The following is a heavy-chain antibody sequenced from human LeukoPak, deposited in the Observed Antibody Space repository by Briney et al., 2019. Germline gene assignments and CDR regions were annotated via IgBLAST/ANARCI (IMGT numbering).Heavy chain of an antibody. D-gene: IGHD5-24*01. CDR3: ARGRPHGSFDY. Sequence: WVSFIYSGGSTYYADSVKGRFTISRDNSKNTLYLQMNSLRAEDTAVYYCARGRPHGSFDYWGQGTLVTVSS. V-gene: IGHV3-53*01. CDR2: IYSGGST. J-gene: IGHJ4*02.